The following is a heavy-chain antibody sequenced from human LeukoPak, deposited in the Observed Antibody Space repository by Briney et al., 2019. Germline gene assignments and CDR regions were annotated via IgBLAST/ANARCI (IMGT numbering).Heavy chain of an antibody. CDR3: ARHATYYYDSSGYYFS. Sequence: SETLSLTCTVSGGSISSSSYYWGWIRQPPGKGLEWIGSIYYSGSTYYNPSLKSRVTISVDTSKNQFSLKLSSVTAADTAVYYCARHATYYYDSSGYYFSWGQGTLVTVSS. J-gene: IGHJ4*02. D-gene: IGHD3-22*01. CDR1: GGSISSSSYY. V-gene: IGHV4-39*01. CDR2: IYYSGST.